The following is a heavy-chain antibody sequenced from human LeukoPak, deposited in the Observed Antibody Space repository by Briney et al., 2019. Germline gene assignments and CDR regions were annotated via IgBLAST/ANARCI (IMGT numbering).Heavy chain of an antibody. Sequence: GGSLRLSCAASGFTFSSYSMNWVRQAPGKGLEWVSSISSSSSCIYCADSVKGRFTISRDNAKNSLYLQMNSLRAEDTAVYYCARFRSSWGYYFDYWGQGTLVTVSS. CDR2: ISSSSSCI. CDR3: ARFRSSWGYYFDY. D-gene: IGHD6-13*01. CDR1: GFTFSSYS. V-gene: IGHV3-21*01. J-gene: IGHJ4*02.